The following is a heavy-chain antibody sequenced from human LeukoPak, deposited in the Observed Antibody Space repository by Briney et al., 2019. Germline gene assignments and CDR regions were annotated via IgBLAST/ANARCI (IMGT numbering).Heavy chain of an antibody. J-gene: IGHJ5*02. V-gene: IGHV3-30*03. CDR1: GFTFSSYG. CDR2: ISYDGSNK. Sequence: PGGSLRLSCAASGFTFSSYGMHWVRKAPGKGLEWVAVISYDGSNKYYADSVKGRFTISRDNSKNTLYLQMNSLRAEDTAVYYCAGELPPHLWGQGTLVTVSS. CDR3: AGELPPHL. D-gene: IGHD1-26*01.